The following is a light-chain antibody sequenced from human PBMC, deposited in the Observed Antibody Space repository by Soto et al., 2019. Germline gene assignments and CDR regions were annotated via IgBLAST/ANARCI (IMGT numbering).Light chain of an antibody. Sequence: GARLTITCRASQSISSWLAWYQQKPGKAPKLLIYDASSLESGVPSRFSGSGSGTEFTLTISSLQPDDFATYYCQQYNSYSETFGQGTKVDIK. J-gene: IGKJ1*01. CDR2: DAS. V-gene: IGKV1-5*01. CDR1: QSISSW. CDR3: QQYNSYSET.